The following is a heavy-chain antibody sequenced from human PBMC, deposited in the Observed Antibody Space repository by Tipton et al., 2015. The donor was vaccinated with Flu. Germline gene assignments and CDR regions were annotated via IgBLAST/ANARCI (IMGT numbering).Heavy chain of an antibody. CDR2: VSFDGNNE. CDR3: ARDWHFDY. J-gene: IGHJ4*02. Sequence: QLVQSGGGVVQPGTSLRLSCAASGFIFSYYAIHWVRQSPGKGLEWVAGVSFDGNNEHYADSVKGRFIISRDNSKNTLCLEMNSLRDDDTAVYYCARDWHFDYWGQGTMVTVSS. V-gene: IGHV3-30*04. CDR1: GFIFSYYA.